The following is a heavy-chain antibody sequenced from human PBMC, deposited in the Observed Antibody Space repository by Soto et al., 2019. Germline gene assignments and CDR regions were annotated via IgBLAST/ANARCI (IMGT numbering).Heavy chain of an antibody. CDR3: ARDPHMTTVTIYIFDY. V-gene: IGHV3-33*01. CDR2: IWYDVSNK. J-gene: IGHJ4*02. CDR1: GFTFSSYG. Sequence: SGGSLRLSCAASGFTFSSYGMHWVRQAPGKGLEWVAVIWYDVSNKYYADSVKGRFTISRDNSKNTLYLQMNSLRAEDTAVYYCARDPHMTTVTIYIFDYWGQGTLVTVSS. D-gene: IGHD4-17*01.